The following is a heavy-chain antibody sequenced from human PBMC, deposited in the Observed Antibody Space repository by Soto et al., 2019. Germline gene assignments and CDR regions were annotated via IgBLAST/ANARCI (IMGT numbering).Heavy chain of an antibody. CDR2: IIPIFGTA. D-gene: IGHD3-10*01. V-gene: IGHV1-69*13. Sequence: ASVKVSCKASGGTFSSYAISWVRQAPGQGLEWMGGIIPIFGTANYAQKFQGRVTITADESTSTAYMELSSLRSEDTAVYYCASSRGLARGGYYYYGMDVWGQGTTVTVSS. CDR3: ASSRGLARGGYYYYGMDV. CDR1: GGTFSSYA. J-gene: IGHJ6*02.